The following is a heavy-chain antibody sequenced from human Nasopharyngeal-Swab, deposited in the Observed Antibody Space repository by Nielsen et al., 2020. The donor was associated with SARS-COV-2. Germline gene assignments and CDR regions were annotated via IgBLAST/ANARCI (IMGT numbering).Heavy chain of an antibody. CDR3: AKDASVYGIPYYFDY. D-gene: IGHD2-8*01. CDR1: GFTFSSYG. J-gene: IGHJ4*02. V-gene: IGHV3-30*18. Sequence: GESLKISCAASGFTFSSYGTHWVRQAPGKGLEWVAVISYDGSNKYYADSVKGRFTISRDNSKNTLYLQMNSLRAEDTAVFYCAKDASVYGIPYYFDYWGQGTLVTVSS. CDR2: ISYDGSNK.